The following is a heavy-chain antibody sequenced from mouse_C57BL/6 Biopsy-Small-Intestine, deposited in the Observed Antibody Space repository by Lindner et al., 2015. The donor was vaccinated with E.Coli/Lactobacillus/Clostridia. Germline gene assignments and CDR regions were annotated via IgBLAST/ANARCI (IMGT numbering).Heavy chain of an antibody. CDR1: GYAFTGYY. Sequence: SVKVSCKASGYAFTGYYMHWVQQAPGQGLEWMGWINPNSGVTHYAQRFQGRVTMTTDTSISTAYMELSSLTSEDTAVYYCARDNSLLVAGIGVWWFDPWGQGTLVTVSS. CDR2: INPNSGVT. D-gene: IGHD1-1*02. CDR3: ARDNSLLVAGIGVWWFDP. J-gene: IGHJ4*01. V-gene: IGHV1-84*02.